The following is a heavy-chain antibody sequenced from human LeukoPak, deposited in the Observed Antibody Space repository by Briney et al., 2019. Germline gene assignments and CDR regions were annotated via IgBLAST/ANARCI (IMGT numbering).Heavy chain of an antibody. CDR1: GYTFTHYY. D-gene: IGHD2-2*01. J-gene: IGHJ4*02. CDR2: INPNDGDT. CDR3: ARANFLYCSSTTCLFDY. Sequence: GASVKVSCKASGYTFTHYYMHWVGQAPGQGFEGMGWINPNDGDTNYAQKFQGRVTMTRDTSISTAHMEVSRLRSDDTAVYYCARANFLYCSSTTCLFDYWGQGTLVTVSS. V-gene: IGHV1-2*02.